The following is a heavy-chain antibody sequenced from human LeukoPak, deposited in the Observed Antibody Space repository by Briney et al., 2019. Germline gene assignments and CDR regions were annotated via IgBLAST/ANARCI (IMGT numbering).Heavy chain of an antibody. J-gene: IGHJ4*02. Sequence: SETLSLTCAVYGGSFSGYYWSWIRQPPGKGLEWIGEINHSGSTNYNPSLKSRVTISVDTSKNQFSLRLSSVTAADTAVYYCARVGDYYDSSGYPDYWGQGTLVTVSS. CDR3: ARVGDYYDSSGYPDY. CDR1: GGSFSGYY. CDR2: INHSGST. V-gene: IGHV4-34*01. D-gene: IGHD3-22*01.